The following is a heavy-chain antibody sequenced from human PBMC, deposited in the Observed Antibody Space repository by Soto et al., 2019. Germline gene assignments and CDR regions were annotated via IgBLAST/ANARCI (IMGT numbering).Heavy chain of an antibody. CDR1: GYTFTTYG. Sequence: QVQLVQSGAEVKEPGASVKVSCKASGYTFTTYGISWVRQAPGQGLEWMGWISVYNGNTNYAERLQGRVTMTTDTSTSEAYMELWRLRSDDTAMYYCARSYSYGSYWYFDLWGRGTLVTVSS. J-gene: IGHJ2*01. D-gene: IGHD5-18*01. CDR2: ISVYNGNT. CDR3: ARSYSYGSYWYFDL. V-gene: IGHV1-18*04.